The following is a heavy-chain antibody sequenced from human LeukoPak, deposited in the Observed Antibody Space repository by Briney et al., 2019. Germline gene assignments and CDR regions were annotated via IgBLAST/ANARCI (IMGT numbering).Heavy chain of an antibody. V-gene: IGHV1-18*01. CDR3: ATECYDIRGGCAFDI. CDR2: VSPYNHNT. Sequence: GASVKVSCKTSGYTFTDYDITWVRRAPGQGLEWMGRVSPYNHNTYYAQTLQGRVTMTTDTSTSTAYMELSSLRSEDTAVYYCATECYDIRGGCAFDIWGQGTMVTVSS. J-gene: IGHJ3*02. D-gene: IGHD3-22*01. CDR1: GYTFTDYD.